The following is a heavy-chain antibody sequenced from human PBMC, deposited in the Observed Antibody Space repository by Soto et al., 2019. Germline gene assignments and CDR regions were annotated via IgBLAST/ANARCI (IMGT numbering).Heavy chain of an antibody. CDR2: ISGSGGRT. CDR1: GFTFSNYA. D-gene: IGHD4-17*01. J-gene: IGHJ5*02. V-gene: IGHV3-23*01. Sequence: EVQLLESGGGLLQPGGSLRLSCAASGFTFSNYAMSWVRQAPGKGLEWVSDISGSGGRTYYADSVKGRFTISRDNSRNTFYMQMNSLGAEDTAIYYCAKDRGRLRFDPWGQGTLVTVSS. CDR3: AKDRGRLRFDP.